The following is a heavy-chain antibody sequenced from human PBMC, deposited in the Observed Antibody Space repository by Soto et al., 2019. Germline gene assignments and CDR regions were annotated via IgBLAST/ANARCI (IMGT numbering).Heavy chain of an antibody. CDR1: GFTFSNYW. CDR2: IKGDEITT. CDR3: ARGLYGAYGQDF. D-gene: IGHD4-17*01. J-gene: IGHJ4*02. V-gene: IGHV3-74*01. Sequence: EVQLVESGENLVQPGGSLRLSCAASGFTFSNYWIHWVRQAPGKGLVWVSRIKGDEITTNYADSVKGRFTISRDNAKNTVFLQMHSLRAGDTALYYCARGLYGAYGQDFWGQGILVTVSS.